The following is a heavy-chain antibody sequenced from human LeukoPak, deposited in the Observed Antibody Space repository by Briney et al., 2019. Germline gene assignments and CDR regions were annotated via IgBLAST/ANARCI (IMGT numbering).Heavy chain of an antibody. J-gene: IGHJ4*02. CDR1: GFTFSSYG. CDR2: IWYDGSNK. V-gene: IGHV3-33*01. Sequence: GGSLRLSCEASGFTFSSYGMHWVRQAPGKGLEGVAVIWYDGSNKYYGDSVKGRFTISRDNSKNTVYLQMNSLRDEDTAVYYCARDHGSGWYAVDYWGQGTLVTVSS. CDR3: ARDHGSGWYAVDY. D-gene: IGHD6-19*01.